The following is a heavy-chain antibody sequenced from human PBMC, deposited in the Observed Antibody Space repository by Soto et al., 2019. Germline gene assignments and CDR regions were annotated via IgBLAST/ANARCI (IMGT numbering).Heavy chain of an antibody. Sequence: QVQLVQSGADVKKPGTSVKISCTSSESTFSSSFVHWVRQSSGQGFEWMGIINPGGDSATYAQKFRGSLSVTRDTTANTVYLELSRLTTQDTAIYYCTRGLTTRTYYKWGQGTLVTVSS. CDR3: TRGLTTRTYYK. J-gene: IGHJ4*02. CDR2: INPGGDSA. CDR1: ESTFSSSF. V-gene: IGHV1-46*01. D-gene: IGHD3-10*01.